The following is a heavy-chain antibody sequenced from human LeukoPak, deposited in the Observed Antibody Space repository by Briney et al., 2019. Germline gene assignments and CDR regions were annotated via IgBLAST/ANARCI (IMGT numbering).Heavy chain of an antibody. CDR1: GGSISDSTYY. J-gene: IGHJ4*02. Sequence: SETLSLTCSVSGGSISDSTYYWAWIRQPPGKGLEWIDYIYFGGSTYYDPSLKSRVTISVDTSENQFSLKVNSVTAADTAIYYCATPGRIAVAGQFDYWGQGTLVSVSS. V-gene: IGHV4-39*01. CDR2: IYFGGST. D-gene: IGHD6-19*01. CDR3: ATPGRIAVAGQFDY.